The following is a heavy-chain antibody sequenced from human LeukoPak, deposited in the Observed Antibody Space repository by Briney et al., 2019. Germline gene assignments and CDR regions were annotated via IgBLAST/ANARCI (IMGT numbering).Heavy chain of an antibody. D-gene: IGHD3-16*02. CDR1: GGSIRSSRYY. CDR3: ARAHMITFGGVIAFDY. Sequence: SETLSLTCTVSGGSIRSSRYYWGWIRQPPGKGLEWIGSIYYSGSTYYNPSLKSRVTISVDTSKNQFSLKLSSVTAADTAVYYCARAHMITFGGVIAFDYWGQGTLVTVSS. J-gene: IGHJ4*02. V-gene: IGHV4-39*01. CDR2: IYYSGST.